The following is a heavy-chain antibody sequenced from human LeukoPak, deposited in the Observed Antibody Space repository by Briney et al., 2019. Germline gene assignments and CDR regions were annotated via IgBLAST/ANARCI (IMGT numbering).Heavy chain of an antibody. V-gene: IGHV3-20*04. CDR1: GFTFDDYG. CDR3: ARDMFGELLIDY. J-gene: IGHJ4*02. D-gene: IGHD3-10*02. CDR2: INWNDGGT. Sequence: GGSLRLSCAASGFTFDDYGMTWVRQAPGKGLEWVSAINWNDGGTGYADSVKGRFTISRDNAKNSLYLQMNSLRAEDTALYYCARDMFGELLIDYWGQGTLVTVSS.